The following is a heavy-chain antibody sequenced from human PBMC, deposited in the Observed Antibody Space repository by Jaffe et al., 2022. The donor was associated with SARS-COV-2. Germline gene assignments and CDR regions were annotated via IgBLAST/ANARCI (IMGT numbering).Heavy chain of an antibody. CDR3: AKDLYTVVGAITTGPHDAFDI. Sequence: QVQLVESGGGVVQPGRSLRLSCAASGFTFSSYGMHWVRQAPGKGLEWVAVIWYDGSNKYYVDSVKGRFTISRDNSKNTLYLQMNSLRAEDTAVYYCAKDLYTVVGAITTGPHDAFDIWGQGTVVTVSS. J-gene: IGHJ3*02. CDR2: IWYDGSNK. CDR1: GFTFSSYG. D-gene: IGHD1-26*01. V-gene: IGHV3-33*06.